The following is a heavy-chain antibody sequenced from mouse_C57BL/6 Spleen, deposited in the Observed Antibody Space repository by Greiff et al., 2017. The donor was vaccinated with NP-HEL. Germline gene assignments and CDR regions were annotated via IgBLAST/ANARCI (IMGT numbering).Heavy chain of an antibody. CDR2: ISGGGGNT. D-gene: IGHD2-4*01. Sequence: EVKLEESGGGLVKPGGSLKLSCAASGFTFSSYTMSWVRQTPGKRLEWVATISGGGGNTNYPDSVKGRFTISIDNAKNTLYLQMSSLRAEDTALYYCARQGRYDYDGGFDYWGQGTTLTVSS. CDR1: GFTFSSYT. CDR3: ARQGRYDYDGGFDY. V-gene: IGHV5-9*01. J-gene: IGHJ2*01.